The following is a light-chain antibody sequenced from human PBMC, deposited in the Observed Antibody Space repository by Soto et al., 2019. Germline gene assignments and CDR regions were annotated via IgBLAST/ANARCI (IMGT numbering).Light chain of an antibody. J-gene: IGKJ2*01. CDR1: QSIDTS. CDR2: AAS. CDR3: QQSYSSPHMYT. V-gene: IGKV1-39*01. Sequence: DIQMTKSPSSLSASVGDRVTITCRASQSIDTSLNWYQQRPGKAPDLLIYAASNLQSGVPSRFSGSGSGADFTLTISSLQPDDFATYYCQQSYSSPHMYTFGQGTKLELK.